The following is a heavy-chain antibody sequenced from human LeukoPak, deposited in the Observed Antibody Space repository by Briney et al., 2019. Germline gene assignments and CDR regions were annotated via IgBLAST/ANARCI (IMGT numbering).Heavy chain of an antibody. CDR2: IYTSGST. D-gene: IGHD5-18*01. V-gene: IGHV4-61*02. J-gene: IGHJ4*02. Sequence: SETLSLTCTVSGGSISSGSYYWSWIRQPAGKGLEWIGRIYTSGSTNYNPSLKSRVTISVDTSKNQFSLKLSSVTAADTAVYYCARAHEDTAMVGCFDYWGQGTLVTVSS. CDR1: GGSISSGSYY. CDR3: ARAHEDTAMVGCFDY.